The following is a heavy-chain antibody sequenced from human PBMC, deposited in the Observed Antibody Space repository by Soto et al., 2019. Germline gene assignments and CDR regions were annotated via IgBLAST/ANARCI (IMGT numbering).Heavy chain of an antibody. D-gene: IGHD1-7*01. CDR3: AGTTSLQWYYMDV. J-gene: IGHJ6*03. CDR1: GGSISSYY. CDR2: IYYSGST. Sequence: PSETLSLTCTVSGGSISSYYWSWIRQPPGKGLEWTGYIYYSGSTNYNPSLKSRVTISVDTSKNQFSLHLNSVTPEDTAVYYCAGTTSLQWYYMDVWDKGTTVTVSS. V-gene: IGHV4-59*12.